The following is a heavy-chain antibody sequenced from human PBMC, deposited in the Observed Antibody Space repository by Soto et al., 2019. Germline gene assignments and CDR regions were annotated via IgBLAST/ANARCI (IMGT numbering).Heavy chain of an antibody. CDR2: IHSGGST. Sequence: GGSLRLSCAASGFNVTSNYMNWVRQAPGKGLEWVSVIHSGGSTYYADSVKGRFTISRDSSTNTLFLQMNSLRPEDTAVYFCARDRPVGATYFDYWGQGTLVTV. CDR1: GFNVTSNY. D-gene: IGHD1-26*01. CDR3: ARDRPVGATYFDY. V-gene: IGHV3-53*01. J-gene: IGHJ4*02.